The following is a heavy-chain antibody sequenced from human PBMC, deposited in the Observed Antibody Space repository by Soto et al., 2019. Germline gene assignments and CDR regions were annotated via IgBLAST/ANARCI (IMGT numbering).Heavy chain of an antibody. V-gene: IGHV4-4*07. Sequence: SGTLCLTCTVSVGAISIYYWGWIRQPAGKGMEWIGRIYSSGSTNYNPSLKSRVTMSVDTSKNQFSLNLSSVTAADTALYYCASTAGNSGYYYWGQGTTVTVSS. J-gene: IGHJ4*02. CDR2: IYSSGST. CDR1: VGAISIYY. CDR3: ASTAGNSGYYY. D-gene: IGHD3-22*01.